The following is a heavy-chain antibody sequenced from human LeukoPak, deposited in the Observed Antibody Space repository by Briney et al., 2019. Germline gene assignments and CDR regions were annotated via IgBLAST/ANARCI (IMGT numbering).Heavy chain of an antibody. CDR2: VSGDGDVT. CDR1: GFNFRDFS. Sequence: TGGSLRLSCTASGFNFRDFSMHGVRQIPGQGLEWVSLVSGDGDVTYYADSVKGRFTISRDNGRNLLYLQMNSLSGEDTAFYYCARGNNTISFNFDYWGQGTLVTVSS. CDR3: ARGNNTISFNFDY. V-gene: IGHV3-43*02. D-gene: IGHD1-14*01. J-gene: IGHJ4*02.